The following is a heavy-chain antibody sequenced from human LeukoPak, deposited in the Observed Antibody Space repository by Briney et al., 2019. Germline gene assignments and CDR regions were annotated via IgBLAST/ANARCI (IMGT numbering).Heavy chain of an antibody. CDR1: GGSLSGTGYY. D-gene: IGHD2-2*01. CDR2: IYDTGST. Sequence: SETLSPTCSVSGGSLSGTGYYWGRIRQPPVKGLEWIANIYDTGSTYYNPSLKTRVTISLDAAKNQVSLNLKSVTAADTAVYYCARGAVPAARWGQGTLVTVSS. J-gene: IGHJ4*02. V-gene: IGHV4-39*07. CDR3: ARGAVPAAR.